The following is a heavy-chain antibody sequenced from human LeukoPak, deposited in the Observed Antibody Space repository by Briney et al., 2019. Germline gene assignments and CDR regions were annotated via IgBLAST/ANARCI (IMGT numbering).Heavy chain of an antibody. CDR1: GFTFSNAW. J-gene: IGHJ4*02. Sequence: PGGSLRLSCAASGFTFSNAWMSWVRQAPGKGLEWVGRIKSKTDGGTTDYAAPVKARFTISRDDSKNTLYLQMNSLKTEDTAVYYCTTDLRYCSSTSCYTADYWGQGTLVTVSS. CDR3: TTDLRYCSSTSCYTADY. D-gene: IGHD2-2*02. V-gene: IGHV3-15*01. CDR2: IKSKTDGGTT.